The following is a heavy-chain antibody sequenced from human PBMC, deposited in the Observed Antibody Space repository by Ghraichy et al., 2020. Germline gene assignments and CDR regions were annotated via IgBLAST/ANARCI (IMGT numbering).Heavy chain of an antibody. CDR1: GWSFSGYY. CDR3: ARGGRRGSIPRGMDV. Sequence: SETLSLTCAVYGWSFSGYYWSWIRQPPGKGLEWIGEINHSGSTNYNPSLKSRVTISVDKSKNQFSLKLSSVTAADAAVYYCARGGRRGSIPRGMDVWGQGTTVTVSS. D-gene: IGHD3-10*01. CDR2: INHSGST. J-gene: IGHJ6*02. V-gene: IGHV4-34*01.